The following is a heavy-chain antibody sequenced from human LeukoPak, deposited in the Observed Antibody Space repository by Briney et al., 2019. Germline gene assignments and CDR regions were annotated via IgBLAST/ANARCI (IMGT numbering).Heavy chain of an antibody. CDR2: ISGSSSYI. J-gene: IGHJ3*02. D-gene: IGHD3-10*01. V-gene: IGHV3-21*01. CDR1: GFTFSSYS. CDR3: ARDRHYLSAFDI. Sequence: GGSLRLSCAASGFTFSSYSMNWVRQAPGKGLEWVSSISGSSSYIYYADSVKGRFTISRDNAKNSLYLQMNSLRAEDTAVYYCARDRHYLSAFDIWGQGTMVTVSS.